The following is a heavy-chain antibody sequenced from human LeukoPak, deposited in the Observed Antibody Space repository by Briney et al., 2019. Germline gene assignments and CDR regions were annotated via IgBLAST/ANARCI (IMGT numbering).Heavy chain of an antibody. Sequence: GGSLRLSCAASGFTLSSYAMHWVRQAPGKGLEWAAVISYDGSNKYYADSVKGRFTISRDNSKNTLYLQMNSLRAEDTAVYYCAREGFYDSSGYFDYWGQGTLVTVSS. D-gene: IGHD3-22*01. J-gene: IGHJ4*02. V-gene: IGHV3-30*04. CDR3: AREGFYDSSGYFDY. CDR2: ISYDGSNK. CDR1: GFTLSSYA.